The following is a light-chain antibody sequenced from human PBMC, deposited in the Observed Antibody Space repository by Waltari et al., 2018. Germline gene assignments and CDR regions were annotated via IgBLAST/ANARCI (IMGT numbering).Light chain of an antibody. CDR1: QSVSSSY. CDR2: GAS. CDR3: QQYGSSSWT. V-gene: IGKV3-20*01. Sequence: EVVLTQSPGTLSLSPGERANLSCRASQSVSSSYLAWYQQKLGQAPRLLMYGASSRATGITDRFSGSGSGTDFTLTISRLEPEDFAVYYCQQYGSSSWTFGQGTKVEIK. J-gene: IGKJ1*01.